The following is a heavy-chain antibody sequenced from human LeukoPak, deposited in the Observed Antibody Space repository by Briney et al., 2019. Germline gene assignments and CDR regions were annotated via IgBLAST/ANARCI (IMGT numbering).Heavy chain of an antibody. CDR2: IYYSGST. D-gene: IGHD1-26*01. CDR3: ARDSGSYFLFDH. CDR1: GGSISSSGYY. Sequence: SETLSLTCTVSGGSISSSGYYWGWIRQPPGKGLEWIGTIYYSGSTYFNPSLKSRVTMSVDTSKNQFSLKLNSVTAADTAVYYCARDSGSYFLFDHWGQGTLVTVSA. V-gene: IGHV4-39*07. J-gene: IGHJ4*02.